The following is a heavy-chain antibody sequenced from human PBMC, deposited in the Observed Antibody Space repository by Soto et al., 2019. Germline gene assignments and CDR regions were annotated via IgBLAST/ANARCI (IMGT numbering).Heavy chain of an antibody. CDR3: ARDRDYYGSGSYGYYYYGMDV. Sequence: ASVKLSCTASGGTFSSYAISWVRQAPGQGLEWMGGIIPIFGTANYAQKFQGRVTITADKSTSTAYMELSSLRSEDTAVYYCARDRDYYGSGSYGYYYYGMDVWGQGTTVTVSS. CDR2: IIPIFGTA. D-gene: IGHD3-10*01. V-gene: IGHV1-69*06. J-gene: IGHJ6*02. CDR1: GGTFSSYA.